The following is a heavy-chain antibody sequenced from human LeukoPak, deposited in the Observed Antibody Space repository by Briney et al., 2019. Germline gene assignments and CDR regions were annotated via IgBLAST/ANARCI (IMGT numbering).Heavy chain of an antibody. CDR3: ATVDYYDSSGLDY. Sequence: APVKVSCKVSGYTFTDYYMHWVQQAPGKGLEWMGLVDPEDGETIYAEKFQGRVTITADTSTDTAYMELSSLRSEDTAVYYCATVDYYDSSGLDYWGQGTLVTVSS. V-gene: IGHV1-69-2*01. J-gene: IGHJ4*02. CDR2: VDPEDGET. D-gene: IGHD3-22*01. CDR1: GYTFTDYY.